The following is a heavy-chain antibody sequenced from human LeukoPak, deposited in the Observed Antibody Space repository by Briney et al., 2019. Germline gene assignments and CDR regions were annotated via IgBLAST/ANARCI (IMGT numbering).Heavy chain of an antibody. CDR1: GYTFTSYG. Sequence: ASVKVSCKASGYTFTSYGISWVRQAPGQGLEWMGWISAYNGNTNYAQKLQGRVTMTTDTSTSTAYMELRSLRSDDTAVYYCARERERITIFGVVKRYFDYWGQGTLVTVSS. D-gene: IGHD3-3*01. CDR3: ARERERITIFGVVKRYFDY. J-gene: IGHJ4*02. CDR2: ISAYNGNT. V-gene: IGHV1-18*01.